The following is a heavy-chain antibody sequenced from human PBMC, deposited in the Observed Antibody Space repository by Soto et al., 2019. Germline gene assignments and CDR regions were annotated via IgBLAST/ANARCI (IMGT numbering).Heavy chain of an antibody. J-gene: IGHJ6*02. D-gene: IGHD1-7*01. CDR3: AKSTGTTWYYYYGMDV. V-gene: IGHV3-9*01. CDR1: GFTFDDYA. CDR2: ISWNSGSI. Sequence: EVQLVESGGGLVQPGRSLRLSCAASGFTFDDYAMHWVRQAPGKGLEWVSGISWNSGSIGYADSVKGRFTISRDNAKNSLYLQMNSLSAEDTALYYCAKSTGTTWYYYYGMDVWGQGTTVTVSS.